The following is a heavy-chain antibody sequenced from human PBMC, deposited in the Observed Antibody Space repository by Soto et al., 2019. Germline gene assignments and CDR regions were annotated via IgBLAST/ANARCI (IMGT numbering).Heavy chain of an antibody. Sequence: GESLKISCKGSGYSFTSYWIGWVRQMPGKGLEWMGIIYPGDPDTRYSPSFQGQVAISADKSISTAYLQWSSLKASDTAMYYCARSPSAYDFWSGRYSYYYYGMDVWGQGTTVTVSS. J-gene: IGHJ6*02. D-gene: IGHD3-3*01. CDR2: IYPGDPDT. V-gene: IGHV5-51*01. CDR3: ARSPSAYDFWSGRYSYYYYGMDV. CDR1: GYSFTSYW.